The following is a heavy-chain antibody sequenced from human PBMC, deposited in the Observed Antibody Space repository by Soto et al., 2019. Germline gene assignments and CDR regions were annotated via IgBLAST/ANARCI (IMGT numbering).Heavy chain of an antibody. Sequence: PSETLSLTCTFSVVSITSSNYYCSWIRQSPWEGLEWIGHIYSSGTAYYNPSLMSRVSMSIDTSKNQFSLNLNSVTVADTAVYFCARELRGYSYGPGEVYWGRGTLVNVSS. J-gene: IGHJ4*02. CDR2: IYSSGTA. D-gene: IGHD5-18*01. V-gene: IGHV4-30-4*01. CDR1: VVSITSSNYY. CDR3: ARELRGYSYGPGEVY.